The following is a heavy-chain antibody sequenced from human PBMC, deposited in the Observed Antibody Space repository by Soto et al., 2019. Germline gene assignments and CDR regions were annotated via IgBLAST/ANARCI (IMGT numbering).Heavy chain of an antibody. CDR1: GYRFTSYW. CDR2: IDPSDSYT. CDR3: ARFQSQRGFDP. J-gene: IGHJ5*02. Sequence: GESLKISRKGSGYRFTSYWISWVRQMPGKGLEWMGRIDPSDSYTNYSPSFQGHVTISVDKTISTAYLQWSSLKASDTAMYYCARFQSQRGFDPWGQGTLVTVSS. D-gene: IGHD6-25*01. V-gene: IGHV5-10-1*01.